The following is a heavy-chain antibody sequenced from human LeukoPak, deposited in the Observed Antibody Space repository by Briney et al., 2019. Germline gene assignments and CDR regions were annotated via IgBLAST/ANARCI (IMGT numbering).Heavy chain of an antibody. D-gene: IGHD4-17*01. CDR1: GGSISSGGYY. V-gene: IGHV4-31*03. Sequence: SETLSLTCTVSGGSISSGGYYWSWIRQHPGKGLEWIGYIYCSGSTYYNPSLKSRVTISVDTSKNQFSLKLSSVTAADTAVYYCARAGGRTVSYYFDYWGQGTLVTVSS. CDR3: ARAGGRTVSYYFDY. CDR2: IYCSGST. J-gene: IGHJ4*02.